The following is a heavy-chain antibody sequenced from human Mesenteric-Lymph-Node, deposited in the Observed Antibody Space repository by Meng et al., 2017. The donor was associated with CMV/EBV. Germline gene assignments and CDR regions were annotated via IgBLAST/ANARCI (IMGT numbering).Heavy chain of an antibody. Sequence: GGSLRLSCAASGFTFSSDGMDWVRQAPGKGLVWVSRINCDGSSTNYADSVKGRFTISRDNAKNTLYLQMNSLRAEDTAVYYCARAAAGIDYWGQGTLVTVSS. V-gene: IGHV3-74*01. J-gene: IGHJ4*02. CDR1: GFTFSSDG. CDR3: ARAAAGIDY. CDR2: INCDGSST. D-gene: IGHD6-13*01.